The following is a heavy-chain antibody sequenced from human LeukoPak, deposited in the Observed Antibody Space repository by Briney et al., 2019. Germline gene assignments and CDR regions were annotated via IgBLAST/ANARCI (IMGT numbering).Heavy chain of an antibody. CDR2: ISTNGDGT. CDR3: ARYGSGSCYDY. Sequence: GGSLRLSCVASGSSFSAYAMHWVRQAPGKGLEYVSGISTNGDGTYYANSVKGRFAIFRDNSKNTLYLQMSSLTAEDMAVYYCARYGSGSCYDYWGQGTLVTVSS. V-gene: IGHV3-64*01. D-gene: IGHD3-10*01. CDR1: GSSFSAYA. J-gene: IGHJ4*02.